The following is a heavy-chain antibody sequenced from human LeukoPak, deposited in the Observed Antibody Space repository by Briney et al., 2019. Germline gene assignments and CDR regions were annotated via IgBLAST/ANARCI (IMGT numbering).Heavy chain of an antibody. CDR2: ISAYNGNT. Sequence: ASVKVSCKASGYTFTSYGISWVRQAPGQGLEWMGWISAYNGNTNYAQKFQGRVTMTRDTSISTAYMELSRLRSDDTAVYYCAREERGTGAFDIWGQGTMVTVSS. V-gene: IGHV1-18*01. CDR1: GYTFTSYG. J-gene: IGHJ3*02. D-gene: IGHD1-1*01. CDR3: AREERGTGAFDI.